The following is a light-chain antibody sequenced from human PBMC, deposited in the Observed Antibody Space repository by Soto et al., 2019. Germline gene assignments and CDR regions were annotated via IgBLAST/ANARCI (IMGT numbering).Light chain of an antibody. CDR3: SSYTNINTRACV. Sequence: QSVLTQPASVSGSPGQSLTISCTGTSGDIGSYHRVSWYQQHPGKAPTLIIYEVPDRPSGVSNRFSGSKSGNTASLTISGLQAEDEAEYYCSSYTNINTRACVFGTGTKVTVL. CDR2: EVP. CDR1: SGDIGSYHR. V-gene: IGLV2-14*01. J-gene: IGLJ1*01.